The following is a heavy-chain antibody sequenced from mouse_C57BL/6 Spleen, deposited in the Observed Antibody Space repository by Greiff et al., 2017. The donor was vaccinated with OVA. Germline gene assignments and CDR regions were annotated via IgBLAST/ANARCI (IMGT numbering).Heavy chain of an antibody. J-gene: IGHJ4*01. CDR3: AIDGYYVDAMDY. CDR1: GYTFTSYW. Sequence: QVQLQQPGAELVKPGASVKVSCKASGYTFTSYWMHWVKQRPGQGLEWIGRLHPSDSDTNYNQKFKGKATLTVDKSSSTAYMQLSSLTSEDSAVYYCAIDGYYVDAMDYWGQGTSVTVSS. V-gene: IGHV1-74*01. CDR2: LHPSDSDT. D-gene: IGHD2-3*01.